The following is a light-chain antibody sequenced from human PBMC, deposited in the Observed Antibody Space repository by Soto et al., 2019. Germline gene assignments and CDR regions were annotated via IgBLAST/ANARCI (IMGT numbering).Light chain of an antibody. CDR1: QSVSSSY. J-gene: IGKJ3*01. CDR3: QQYGSSPRT. V-gene: IGKV3-20*01. Sequence: EIVLTQSPGTLSLSPGERDTLSCRASQSVSSSYLAWYQQKPGQAPRLLIYGASSRATGIPDRFSGSGYGTDFTLSISRLEPEDFAVYYCQQYGSSPRTFGPGTKVDVK. CDR2: GAS.